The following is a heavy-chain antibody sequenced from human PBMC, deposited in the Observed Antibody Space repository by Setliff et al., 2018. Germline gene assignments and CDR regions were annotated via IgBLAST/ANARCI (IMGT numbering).Heavy chain of an antibody. CDR3: ARASRFGTTVYRGSYYMDV. V-gene: IGHV7-4-1*02. CDR2: INTDTGNP. D-gene: IGHD4-4*01. CDR1: GYTFNNYA. J-gene: IGHJ6*03. Sequence: GASVKVSCKASGYTFNNYAINWVRQAPGQGLEWMGWINTDTGNPTSAQGFTGRFVFSLDTSVSTAYLQISSLKAEDTAVYYCARASRFGTTVYRGSYYMDVWGKGTTVTVSS.